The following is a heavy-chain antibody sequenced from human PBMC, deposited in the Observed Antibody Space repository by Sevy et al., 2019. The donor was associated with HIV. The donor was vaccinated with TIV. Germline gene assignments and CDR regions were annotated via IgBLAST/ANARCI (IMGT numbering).Heavy chain of an antibody. CDR3: ASSLDYGSGISYYFDY. J-gene: IGHJ4*02. CDR2: ISAYNGNT. D-gene: IGHD3-10*01. Sequence: ASVKVSCKASGYTFTSYGISWVRQAPGQGLEWMGWISAYNGNTNYAQKLQGRVTMTTDTSTSTAYMELRSLRSYDTAVYYCASSLDYGSGISYYFDYWGQGTLVTVSS. CDR1: GYTFTSYG. V-gene: IGHV1-18*01.